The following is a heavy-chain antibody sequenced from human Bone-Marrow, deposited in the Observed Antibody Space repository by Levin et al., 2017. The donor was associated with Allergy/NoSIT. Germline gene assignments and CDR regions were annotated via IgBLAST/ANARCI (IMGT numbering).Heavy chain of an antibody. J-gene: IGHJ4*02. Sequence: NPGGSLRLSCAASGFNFDIYSMNWVRQAPGKGLEWVASISGSSGYIHYADSLKRRFTVSRDNAQRSLFLEMTSLTAEDTAVYYCARNAADDYGDFSPLYYWGQGILVTVSS. CDR1: GFNFDIYS. CDR2: ISGSSGYI. V-gene: IGHV3-21*01. D-gene: IGHD4-17*01. CDR3: ARNAADDYGDFSPLYY.